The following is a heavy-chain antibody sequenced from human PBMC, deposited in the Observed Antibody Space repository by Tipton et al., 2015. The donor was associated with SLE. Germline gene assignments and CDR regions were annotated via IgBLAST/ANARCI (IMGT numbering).Heavy chain of an antibody. D-gene: IGHD1-7*01. CDR1: GFTFSSYW. V-gene: IGHV3-7*01. CDR2: IKQDGSEK. Sequence: SLRLSCTASGFTFSSYWMSWVRQAPGKGLEWVANIKQDGSEKYYVDSVKGRFTISRDNAKNSLYLQMNSLRAEDTAVYYCVRAITGTRMDVWGQGTTVTVSS. CDR3: VRAITGTRMDV. J-gene: IGHJ6*02.